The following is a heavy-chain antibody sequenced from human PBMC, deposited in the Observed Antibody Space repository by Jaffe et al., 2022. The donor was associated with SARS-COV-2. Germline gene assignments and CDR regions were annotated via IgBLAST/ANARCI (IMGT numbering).Heavy chain of an antibody. CDR3: ARGGQRLTSMHDY. V-gene: IGHV5-51*01. Sequence: EVQLVQSGAEVKKPGESLKISCMCSGYTFTSYWIGWVRQMPGKGLEWMGIIYPGDYDTKYSPSFQGQVTISVDKSISIAFLQWSSLKASDTAMYYCARGGQRLTSMHDYWGQGTLVTVSS. D-gene: IGHD2-2*01. CDR2: IYPGDYDT. CDR1: GYTFTSYW. J-gene: IGHJ4*02.